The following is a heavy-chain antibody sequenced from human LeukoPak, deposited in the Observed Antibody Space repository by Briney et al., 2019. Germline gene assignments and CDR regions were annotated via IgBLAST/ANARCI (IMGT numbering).Heavy chain of an antibody. Sequence: GSLVKVSCKASGGTFSSYAISWVRQAPGQGLEWMGGIIPIFGTANYAQKFQGRVTITADESTSTAYMELSSLRSEDTAVYYCARGSGDYDSSGYSANWGQGTLVTVSS. CDR1: GGTFSSYA. V-gene: IGHV1-69*01. J-gene: IGHJ4*02. CDR2: IIPIFGTA. CDR3: ARGSGDYDSSGYSAN. D-gene: IGHD3-22*01.